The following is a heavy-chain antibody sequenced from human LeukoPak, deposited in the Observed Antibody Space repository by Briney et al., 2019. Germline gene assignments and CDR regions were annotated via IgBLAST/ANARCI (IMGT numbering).Heavy chain of an antibody. V-gene: IGHV3-48*01. J-gene: IGHJ6*03. CDR3: AKGGGYEAQYYYYYLDV. CDR1: GFTFSSYS. D-gene: IGHD5-12*01. Sequence: GGTLRLSCAASGFTFSSYSMNWVRQAPGKGLEWVSYISSSSSTIYYADSVKGRFTVSRDNSKNTLYLQMKSLRAEDTAVYYCAKGGGYEAQYYYYYLDVWGKGTTVTISS. CDR2: ISSSSSTI.